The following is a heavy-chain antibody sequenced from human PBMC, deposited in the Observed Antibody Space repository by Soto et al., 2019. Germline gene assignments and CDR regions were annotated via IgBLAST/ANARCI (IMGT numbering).Heavy chain of an antibody. Sequence: EVQMVESGGGLVQPGGSLRLSCAASGFTFSNYYMMWVRQAPGKGLEWVANIKPDGSERHYVDSVKGRFTNSRDNAKNSLYLKMDSRRVEDTAAYYCANRHLNWGQGTMVTVSS. J-gene: IGHJ4*02. CDR2: IKPDGSER. CDR3: ANRHLN. V-gene: IGHV3-7*01. CDR1: GFTFSNYY.